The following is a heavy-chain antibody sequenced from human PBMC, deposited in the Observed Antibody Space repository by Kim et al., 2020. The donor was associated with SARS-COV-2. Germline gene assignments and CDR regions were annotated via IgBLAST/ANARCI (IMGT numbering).Heavy chain of an antibody. CDR1: GFSFSDSS. D-gene: IGHD3-16*01. CDR3: ARSPPYDDTSWDAFDI. V-gene: IGHV3-73*01. Sequence: GGSLRLSCAASGFSFSDSSVHWVRQASGRGLEWVGLIRRKANNYSTEYAVSVRGRFTKSRDESKNTAYLQMNSLKTEDTALYYCARSPPYDDTSWDAFDIWGRGTMGTVSS. CDR2: IRRKANNYST. J-gene: IGHJ3*02.